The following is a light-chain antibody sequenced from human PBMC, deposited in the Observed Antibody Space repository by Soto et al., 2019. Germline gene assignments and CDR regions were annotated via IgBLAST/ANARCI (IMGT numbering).Light chain of an antibody. Sequence: EIVMTQSPATLSVSPGERATLSCRASQSVSSNLAWYQQQPGQAPRLLIYGASTRATGIPARLSGSGSGTDFTLTISSLQSEDFAVYYCQQYNNWPPWAFGQGTKVEIK. CDR2: GAS. V-gene: IGKV3-15*01. J-gene: IGKJ1*01. CDR1: QSVSSN. CDR3: QQYNNWPPWA.